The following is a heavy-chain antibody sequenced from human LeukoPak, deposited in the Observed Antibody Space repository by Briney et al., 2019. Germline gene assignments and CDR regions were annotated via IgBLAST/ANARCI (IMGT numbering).Heavy chain of an antibody. CDR2: ISYDGSNK. J-gene: IGHJ5*02. Sequence: PGGSLRLSCAASGFTFSSYAMHWVRQAPGKGLEWVAVISYDGSNKYYADSVKGRFTISRDNSKNTLYLQMNSLRAEDTAVYYCARSPLTGNYGDWFDPWGQGTLVIVSS. D-gene: IGHD3-9*01. CDR1: GFTFSSYA. CDR3: ARSPLTGNYGDWFDP. V-gene: IGHV3-30-3*01.